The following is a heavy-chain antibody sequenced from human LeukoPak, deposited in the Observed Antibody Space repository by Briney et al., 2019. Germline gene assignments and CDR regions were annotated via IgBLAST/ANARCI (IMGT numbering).Heavy chain of an antibody. V-gene: IGHV3-23*01. CDR1: GFTFSGYA. CDR3: AKDIRMKVPGDY. CDR2: IRGRGGST. D-gene: IGHD1-14*01. J-gene: IGHJ4*02. Sequence: RGGSLRLSCAASGFTFSGYAMSWVRQAPGKGLEWGSAIRGRGGSTYYADSVTGRFTISRDNSKNTLYLQMNNLRAEDTAVYYCAKDIRMKVPGDYWGQGTLVTVSS.